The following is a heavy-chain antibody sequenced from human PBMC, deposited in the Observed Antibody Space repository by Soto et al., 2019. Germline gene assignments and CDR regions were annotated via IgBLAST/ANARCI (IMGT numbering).Heavy chain of an antibody. CDR2: ISYDGSNK. V-gene: IGHV3-30*18. CDR3: AKAIIATTGYSSSWYGPSDY. D-gene: IGHD6-13*01. CDR1: GFTFSSYG. J-gene: IGHJ4*02. Sequence: GGSLRLSCAASGFTFSSYGMHWVRQAPGKGLEWVAVISYDGSNKYYADSVKGRFTISRDNSKNTLYLQMNSLRAEDTAVYYCAKAIIATTGYSSSWYGPSDYWGQGTLVTVSS.